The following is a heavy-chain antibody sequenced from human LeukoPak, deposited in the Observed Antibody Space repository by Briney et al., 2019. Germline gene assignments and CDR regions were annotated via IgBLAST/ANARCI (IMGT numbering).Heavy chain of an antibody. J-gene: IGHJ6*02. D-gene: IGHD1-1*01. CDR1: GGAFSRYA. CDR2: IIPIFCTP. V-gene: IGHV1-69*13. Sequence: SVKVSCKVSGGAFSRYAISWVRQAPGRGLEWMGGIIPIFCTPKFAQKFQGRVTITADESTASAYLELSRLRSEDTAVYYCARGVSLFNWNDDQTQGNYYYYEMDVWGQGTTVTVSS. CDR3: ARGVSLFNWNDDQTQGNYYYYEMDV.